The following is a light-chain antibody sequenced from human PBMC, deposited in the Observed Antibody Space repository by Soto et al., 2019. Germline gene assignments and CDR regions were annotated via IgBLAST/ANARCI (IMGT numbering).Light chain of an antibody. CDR2: GAS. Sequence: EIVLTQSPGTLSLSPGERATLSCGASQTVSTYLAWYQQTPGQAPRLLIYGASTRATGIPVRFSGSGSGTEFTLTISSLQSEDFAFYYCQQYDNWPWTFGQGTKVDIK. CDR1: QTVSTY. V-gene: IGKV3-15*01. J-gene: IGKJ1*01. CDR3: QQYDNWPWT.